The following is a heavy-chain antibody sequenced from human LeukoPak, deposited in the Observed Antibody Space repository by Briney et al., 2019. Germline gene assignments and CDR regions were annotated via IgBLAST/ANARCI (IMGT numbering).Heavy chain of an antibody. CDR2: IKQDGSEK. CDR3: ARAKGFWSGYYKYYFDY. CDR1: GFTFSSYW. V-gene: IGHV3-7*01. Sequence: PGGSLRLSCAASGFTFSSYWMSWVRQAPGKGLEWVANIKQDGSEKYYVDSVKGRFTISRDNAKNSLYLHMNSLRAEDTAVYYCARAKGFWSGYYKYYFDYWGQGTLVTVSS. J-gene: IGHJ4*02. D-gene: IGHD3-3*01.